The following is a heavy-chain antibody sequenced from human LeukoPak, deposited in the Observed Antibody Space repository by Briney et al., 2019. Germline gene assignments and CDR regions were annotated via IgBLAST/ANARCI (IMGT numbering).Heavy chain of an antibody. J-gene: IGHJ4*02. V-gene: IGHV3-30*02. CDR3: AKVHDSSGYYYYFDY. CDR2: IRSDGRNK. Sequence: GGSLRLSCAASGFTFNKYGMHWVRQAPGKGLEWVAFIRSDGRNKYYADSLKGQFTISRDNSKNTLYLQMNSLRAEDTAVYYCAKVHDSSGYYYYFDYWGQGTPVTVSS. CDR1: GFTFNKYG. D-gene: IGHD3-22*01.